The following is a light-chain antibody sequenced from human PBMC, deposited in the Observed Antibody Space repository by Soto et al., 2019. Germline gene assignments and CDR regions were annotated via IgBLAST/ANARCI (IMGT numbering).Light chain of an antibody. CDR3: QQYESYWT. Sequence: DIQMTQYPSTLSASVGDRVTITCRASQSITSWLAWYQQKPGQAPRLLIYDVSTLQSGVPSRFSGSGSATEFTLTISSLQPDDFATYYCQQYESYWTFGQGTKVDI. J-gene: IGKJ1*01. CDR2: DVS. CDR1: QSITSW. V-gene: IGKV1-5*01.